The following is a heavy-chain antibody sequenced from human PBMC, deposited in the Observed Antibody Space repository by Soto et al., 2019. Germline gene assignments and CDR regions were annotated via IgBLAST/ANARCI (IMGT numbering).Heavy chain of an antibody. V-gene: IGHV4-59*01. CDR2: IYYSGST. D-gene: IGHD3-22*01. J-gene: IGHJ4*02. Sequence: TSETLSLTCTVSGGSISSYYWSWIRQPPGKGLEWIGYIYYSGSTNYNPSLKSRVTISVDTSKNQFSLKLSSVTAADTAVYYCARDSSGYYYTHYFDYWGQGTLVTVSS. CDR1: GGSISSYY. CDR3: ARDSSGYYYTHYFDY.